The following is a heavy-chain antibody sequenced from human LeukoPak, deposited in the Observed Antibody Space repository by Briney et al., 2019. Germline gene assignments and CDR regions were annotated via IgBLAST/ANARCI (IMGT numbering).Heavy chain of an antibody. CDR3: AREEEYSSSASFDY. J-gene: IGHJ4*02. V-gene: IGHV1-2*02. CDR2: INPNSGGT. D-gene: IGHD6-6*01. Sequence: ASVKVSCKASGYTFTGYYMHRVRQAPGQGLEWMGWINPNSGGTNYAQKFQGRVTMTRDTSISTAYMELSRLRSDDTAVYYCAREEEYSSSASFDYWGQGTLVTVSS. CDR1: GYTFTGYY.